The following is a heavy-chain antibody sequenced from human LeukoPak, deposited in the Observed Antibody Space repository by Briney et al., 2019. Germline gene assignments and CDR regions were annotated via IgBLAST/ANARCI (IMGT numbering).Heavy chain of an antibody. J-gene: IGHJ3*01. D-gene: IGHD3-10*01. CDR1: GFSFNNYA. CDR2: VAYDGTKS. Sequence: GGSLRLSCTASGFSFNNYAAHWVRQAPGRGLEWVGIVAYDGTKSHYGDSVQGRFTISRDTSHNTLYLLMNNLRSDDTALYYCARVRLGSVRGAFDVWGRGTFVTVSS. V-gene: IGHV3-30*04. CDR3: ARVRLGSVRGAFDV.